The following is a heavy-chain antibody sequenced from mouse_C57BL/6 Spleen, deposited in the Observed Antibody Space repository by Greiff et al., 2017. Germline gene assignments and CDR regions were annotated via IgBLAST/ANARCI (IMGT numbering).Heavy chain of an antibody. D-gene: IGHD2-4*01. V-gene: IGHV5-17*01. CDR1: GSTFSDYG. Sequence: EVKLMESGGGLVKPGGSLKLSCAASGSTFSDYGMHWVRQAPEKGLEWVAYISSGSSTIYYADTVKGRFTISRDNAKNTLFLQMTSLRSEDTAMYYCARNDYGVDYWGQGTTLTVSS. CDR3: ARNDYGVDY. CDR2: ISSGSSTI. J-gene: IGHJ2*01.